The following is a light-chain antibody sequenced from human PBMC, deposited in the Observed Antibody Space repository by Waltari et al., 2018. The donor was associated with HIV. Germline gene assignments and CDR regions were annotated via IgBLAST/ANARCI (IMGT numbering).Light chain of an antibody. CDR3: SSYTTSSTVV. V-gene: IGLV2-14*01. CDR2: EVS. J-gene: IGLJ3*02. Sequence: QSALTQPASVSGSPGQSIAISCTGASSDVGGYNYVSWYQQHPGKAPKLLIYEVSNRPSGVSNRVSGSKSGNTASLTISGLQAEDEAEYYCSSYTTSSTVVFGGGTKLTVL. CDR1: SSDVGGYNY.